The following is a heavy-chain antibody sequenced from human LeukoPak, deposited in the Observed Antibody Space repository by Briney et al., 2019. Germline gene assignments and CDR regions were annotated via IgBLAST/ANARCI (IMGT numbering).Heavy chain of an antibody. CDR3: ARDISSSWYSSYYYMDV. CDR1: GYTFTSYG. V-gene: IGHV1-18*01. D-gene: IGHD6-13*01. J-gene: IGHJ6*03. CDR2: ISAYNGNT. Sequence: APVKVSCKASGYTFTSYGISWVRQAPGQGLEWMGWISAYNGNTNYAQKLQGRVTMTTDTSTSTAYMELRSLRSDDTAVYYCARDISSSWYSSYYYMDVWGKGTTVTVSS.